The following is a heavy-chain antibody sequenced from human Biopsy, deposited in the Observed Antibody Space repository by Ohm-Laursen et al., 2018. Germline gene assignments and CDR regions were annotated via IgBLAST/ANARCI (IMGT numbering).Heavy chain of an antibody. CDR2: INPHSGTT. J-gene: IGHJ1*01. Sequence: ASVKVSCNASGYTSTGQYLHWVRQVPGQGLEWMGWINPHSGTTKFAQDFQGRVTMTRDTSITTAYMELRRLRSDDTAVYYCAKGQDLRGGAEYFQHWGQGALVTVSS. V-gene: IGHV1-2*02. CDR3: AKGQDLRGGAEYFQH. CDR1: GYTSTGQY. D-gene: IGHD2-15*01.